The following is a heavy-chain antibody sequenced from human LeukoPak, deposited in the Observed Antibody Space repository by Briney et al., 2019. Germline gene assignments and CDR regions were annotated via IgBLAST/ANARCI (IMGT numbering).Heavy chain of an antibody. CDR3: ARGEPDDY. Sequence: GGSLRLSCAASGFTVSSSYMTWVRQAPGKGLEWVSVIYSSGRTSYADSVKGRFTISRDNSKNTLYLQMNSLRAEDTAVYYCARGEPDDYWGQGTLVTVSS. CDR2: IYSSGRT. CDR1: GFTVSSSY. V-gene: IGHV3-53*01. D-gene: IGHD1-26*01. J-gene: IGHJ4*02.